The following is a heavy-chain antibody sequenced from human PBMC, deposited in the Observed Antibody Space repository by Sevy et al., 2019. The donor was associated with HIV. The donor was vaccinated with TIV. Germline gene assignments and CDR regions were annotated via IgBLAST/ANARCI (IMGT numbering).Heavy chain of an antibody. J-gene: IGHJ6*02. Sequence: GGSLRLSCVTSGFTFSNYAMSWVRQAPGKGLEWVSSISRSGGSIHYADSVKGRFTISRDNSKNTLYLQMNSLRAEETAVYYCAKVDVVVPVADYGLDVWGQGTTVTVSS. CDR2: ISRSGGSI. D-gene: IGHD2-2*01. CDR1: GFTFSNYA. CDR3: AKVDVVVPVADYGLDV. V-gene: IGHV3-23*01.